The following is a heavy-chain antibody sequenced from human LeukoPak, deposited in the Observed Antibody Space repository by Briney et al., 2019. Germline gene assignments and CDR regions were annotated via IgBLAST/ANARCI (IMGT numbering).Heavy chain of an antibody. V-gene: IGHV3-66*01. D-gene: IGHD4-17*01. CDR2: INRGGNT. Sequence: GGSLRLSCAASGFTVSSNYMSWVRQAPGKGLEWVSGINRGGNTYYADSVKGRFTISRDNAKNSLYLQMNSLRAEDTAVYYCARDYGDYVGLNYWGQGTLVTVSS. CDR3: ARDYGDYVGLNY. CDR1: GFTVSSNY. J-gene: IGHJ4*02.